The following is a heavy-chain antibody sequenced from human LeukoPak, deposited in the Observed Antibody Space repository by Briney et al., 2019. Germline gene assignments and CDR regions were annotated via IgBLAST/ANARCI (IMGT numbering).Heavy chain of an antibody. J-gene: IGHJ5*02. CDR1: GFSVSSSY. CDR3: ARDNSVSWGS. CDR2: IHSGGAT. D-gene: IGHD2/OR15-2a*01. Sequence: PGGSLRLSCAASGFSVSSSYMSWVRQAPGKGLEWVSVIHSGGATFYADSVKGRFTTSRDNSKNTLYLQMNTLSAEDTAVYFCARDNSVSWGSWGQGTLVTVS. V-gene: IGHV3-53*01.